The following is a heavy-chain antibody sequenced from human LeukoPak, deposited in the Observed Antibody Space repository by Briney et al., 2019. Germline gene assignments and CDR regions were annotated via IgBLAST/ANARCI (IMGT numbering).Heavy chain of an antibody. Sequence: GGSLRLSCAASGFTFSSYAMSWVRQAPGKGLEWVSAINGGSSGSTYYTDSVKGRFTISRDNSKNTLYLQMNSLRAEDTPVYYCAKTHYDILDFWGQGTLVTVSS. CDR2: INGGSSGST. V-gene: IGHV3-23*01. D-gene: IGHD3-9*01. CDR3: AKTHYDILDF. J-gene: IGHJ4*02. CDR1: GFTFSSYA.